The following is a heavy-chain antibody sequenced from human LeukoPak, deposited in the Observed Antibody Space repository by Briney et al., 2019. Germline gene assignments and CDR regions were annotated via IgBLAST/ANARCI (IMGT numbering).Heavy chain of an antibody. Sequence: SETLSLTCTVSGGSISSSSYYWGWIRQPPGKGLEWIGSIYYRGSTYYNPSLKSRVTISVDTSKNQFSLKLSSVTAADTAVYYCARGATYSGSYNYWGQGTLVTVSS. V-gene: IGHV4-39*07. D-gene: IGHD1-26*01. CDR2: IYYRGST. CDR3: ARGATYSGSYNY. J-gene: IGHJ4*02. CDR1: GGSISSSSYY.